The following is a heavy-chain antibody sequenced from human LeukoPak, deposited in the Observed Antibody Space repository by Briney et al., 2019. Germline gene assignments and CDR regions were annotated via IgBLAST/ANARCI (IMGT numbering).Heavy chain of an antibody. CDR1: GGSMTSTSYY. J-gene: IGHJ5*02. CDR2: INYSGYT. V-gene: IGHV4-39*07. Sequence: SETLSLTCTVSGGSMTSTSYYWGWIRQPPGKGLEWIGSINYSGYTYNNSSLKSRVTISIDRSKNQFSLKLSSVTAADTAVYYCARDRRGGWFDPWGQGTLVTVSS. D-gene: IGHD3-16*01. CDR3: ARDRRGGWFDP.